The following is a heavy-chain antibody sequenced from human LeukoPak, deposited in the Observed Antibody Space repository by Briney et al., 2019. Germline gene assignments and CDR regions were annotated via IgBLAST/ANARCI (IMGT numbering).Heavy chain of an antibody. CDR2: IYQSGKT. CDR1: GYSISSGYY. J-gene: IGHJ4*02. D-gene: IGHD6-13*01. Sequence: SETLSLTCSVSGYSISSGYYWAWIRQPPGKGREGMGIIYQSGKTYCNPSLESRVTISVDTSKNQFSLKMNSMTAADTAMYYCARGLPGGQLSRYDYWGQGTLVTVSS. CDR3: ARGLPGGQLSRYDY. V-gene: IGHV4-38-2*02.